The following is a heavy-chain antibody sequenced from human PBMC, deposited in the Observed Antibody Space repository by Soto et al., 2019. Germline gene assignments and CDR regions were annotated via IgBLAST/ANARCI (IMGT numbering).Heavy chain of an antibody. J-gene: IGHJ5*02. CDR1: GGYGNSVDYC. CDR2: IYYSGST. Sequence: CTISGGYGNSVDYCWSWIRQHPGKGLEWIGYIYYSGSTYYNPSLKSRVTISVDTSKNQFSLKLSSVTAADTAVYYCARHGATKITIQNLMDWSDPWGQGTPVTVSS. CDR3: ARHGATKITIQNLMDWSDP. V-gene: IGHV4-31*03. D-gene: IGHD5-12*01.